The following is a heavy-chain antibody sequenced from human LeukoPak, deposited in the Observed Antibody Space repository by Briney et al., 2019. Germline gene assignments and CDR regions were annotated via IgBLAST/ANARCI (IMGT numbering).Heavy chain of an antibody. CDR1: GYTFTSYD. Sequence: ASVKVSCKASGYTFTSYDINWVRQATGQGLEWMGWMNPNSGNTGYAQKFQGRVTITRNTSISTAYMELSSLRSEDTAVYYCASRLYYYDSSGYYSHAFDIWGQGTMVTVSS. CDR2: MNPNSGNT. V-gene: IGHV1-8*03. CDR3: ASRLYYYDSSGYYSHAFDI. D-gene: IGHD3-22*01. J-gene: IGHJ3*02.